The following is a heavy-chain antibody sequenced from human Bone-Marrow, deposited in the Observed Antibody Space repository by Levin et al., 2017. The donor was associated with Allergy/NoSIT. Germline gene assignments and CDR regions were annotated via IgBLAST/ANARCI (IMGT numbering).Heavy chain of an antibody. CDR1: GGSFNTYF. J-gene: IGHJ3*02. CDR2: ILPIFGTT. CDR3: ARETSGGSLFDI. D-gene: IGHD1-26*01. V-gene: IGHV1-69*06. Sequence: SVKVSCKASGGSFNTYFMTWVRQAPGQGLEWMGGILPIFGTTKNAQKFQGRVTITADKSTGTIYMELSSLTYEDTAVYYCARETSGGSLFDIWGQGTVVTVSS.